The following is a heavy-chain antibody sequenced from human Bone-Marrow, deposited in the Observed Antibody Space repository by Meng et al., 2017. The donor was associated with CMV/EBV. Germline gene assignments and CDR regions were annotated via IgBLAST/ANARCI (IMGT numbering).Heavy chain of an antibody. CDR2: INPSGGST. D-gene: IGHD1-1*01. J-gene: IGHJ6*02. V-gene: IGHV1-46*01. Sequence: ASVKVSCKASGYTFTSYYMHWVRQAPGQGLEWMGIINPSGGSTSYAQKFQGRVTMTRDTSTSTVYMELSSLRSEDTAVYYCARELDTTGTVSPLNVWGQGTTGHRLL. CDR1: GYTFTSYY. CDR3: ARELDTTGTVSPLNV.